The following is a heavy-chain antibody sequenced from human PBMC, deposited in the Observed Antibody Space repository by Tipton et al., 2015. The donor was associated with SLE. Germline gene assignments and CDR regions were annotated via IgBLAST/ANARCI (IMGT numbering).Heavy chain of an antibody. CDR3: ARPMITMSPLAAFDI. J-gene: IGHJ3*02. CDR1: GVSINTYY. D-gene: IGHD3-10*02. V-gene: IGHV4-59*01. Sequence: TLSLTCTVSGVSINTYYWNWIRQSPGKGLEWIGYIDYNGRTKYRPSLRSRVTISVDTSKNQFSPKFHSVTSADTAVYYCARPMITMSPLAAFDIWGQGTLVTVSS. CDR2: IDYNGRT.